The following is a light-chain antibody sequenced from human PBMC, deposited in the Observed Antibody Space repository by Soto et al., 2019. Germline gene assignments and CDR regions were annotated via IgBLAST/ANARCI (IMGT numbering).Light chain of an antibody. J-gene: IGKJ1*01. CDR1: QSISSTY. V-gene: IGKV3-20*01. Sequence: EIVLTQSPGTLSLSPGKRVTLSCRASQSISSTYLVWYQQKPGQAPRLLIYGASSRATGIPDRFSGSGSGTDFTLTISRLEPEDFAVYYCQQYDSPPRTFGQGTKVEVQ. CDR3: QQYDSPPRT. CDR2: GAS.